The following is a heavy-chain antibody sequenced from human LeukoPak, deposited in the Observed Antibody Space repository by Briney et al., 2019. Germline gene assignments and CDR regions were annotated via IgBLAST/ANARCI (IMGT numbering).Heavy chain of an antibody. CDR1: GGSISSYY. V-gene: IGHV4-4*07. J-gene: IGHJ4*02. CDR2: IYTSGST. D-gene: IGHD6-19*01. Sequence: SQTLSLTSPVSGGSISSYYCSWIRHPAGKVLEWIGRIYTSGSTNYNPSFKSRVTMSVDTSKNQFSLKLSSVTAADTAVYYCARVIGWYYDYWGQGTLVTVSS. CDR3: ARVIGWYYDY.